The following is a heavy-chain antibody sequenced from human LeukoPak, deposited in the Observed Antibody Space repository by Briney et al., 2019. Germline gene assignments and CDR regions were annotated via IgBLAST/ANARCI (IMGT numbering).Heavy chain of an antibody. D-gene: IGHD3-10*01. CDR3: TRDSGRRRGVFNIDY. J-gene: IGHJ4*02. Sequence: GGSLRLSCAASGFTVSTNYMNWVRQAPGKGLEWIPYISSSSSAIQYADSVKGRFTISRDNDKNSLYLQMNSLRAEDTAVYYCTRDSGRRRGVFNIDYWGQGTLVTVSS. CDR1: GFTVSTNY. V-gene: IGHV3-48*01. CDR2: ISSSSSAI.